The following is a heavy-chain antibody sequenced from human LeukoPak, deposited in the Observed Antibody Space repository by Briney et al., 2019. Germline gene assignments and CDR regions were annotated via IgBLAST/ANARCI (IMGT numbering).Heavy chain of an antibody. Sequence: PSETLSLTCTVSGGSISGYYWSWIRQPPGKRLEWIGYIYYSGSTNYNPSLKSRVTISVDTSKNQFSLKLSSVIAADTAVYYCARTTEGYCSSASCFGFSYSYYMDVWGKGTTVTISS. CDR3: ARTTEGYCSSASCFGFSYSYYMDV. D-gene: IGHD2-2*01. CDR1: GGSISGYY. CDR2: IYYSGST. V-gene: IGHV4-59*01. J-gene: IGHJ6*03.